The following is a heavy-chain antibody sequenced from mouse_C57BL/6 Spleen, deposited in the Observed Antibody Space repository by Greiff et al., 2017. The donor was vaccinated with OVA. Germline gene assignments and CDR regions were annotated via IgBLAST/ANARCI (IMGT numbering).Heavy chain of an antibody. CDR2: IDPSDSYT. J-gene: IGHJ1*03. CDR3: ARRPRGYCDV. Sequence: VQLQQPGAELVMPGASVKLSCKASGYTFTSYWMHWVKQRPGQGLEWIGEIDPSDSYTNYTQKFKGKSTLTVDKSSSTAYMQLSSLTSEDSAVYYCARRPRGYCDVWGTGTTGTVSS. CDR1: GYTFTSYW. V-gene: IGHV1-69*01.